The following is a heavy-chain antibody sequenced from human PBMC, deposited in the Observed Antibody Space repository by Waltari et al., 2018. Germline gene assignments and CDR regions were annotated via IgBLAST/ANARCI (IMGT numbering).Heavy chain of an antibody. CDR1: GVSFTKYA. J-gene: IGHJ3*02. V-gene: IGHV1-69*05. CDR3: ARGRHYLDSRGHQAMGNAFDI. Sequence: QVQLVQSGAEVKKPGSSVKVSCWASGVSFTKYAFNWLRQAPGQGLEWVGGGIPCAETTKYDKNFQGRVRIATGESATSAYLELSSLRSEDTAVYYCARGRHYLDSRGHQAMGNAFDIWGQGTTVTVSS. CDR2: GIPCAETT. D-gene: IGHD3-22*01.